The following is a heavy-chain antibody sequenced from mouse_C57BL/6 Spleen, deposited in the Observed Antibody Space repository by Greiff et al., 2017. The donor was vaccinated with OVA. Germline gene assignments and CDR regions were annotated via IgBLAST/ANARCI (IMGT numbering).Heavy chain of an antibody. CDR2: IYPGDGDT. CDR3: AGFQTARATWDY. J-gene: IGHJ2*01. D-gene: IGHD3-2*01. Sequence: QVQLQQSGAELVKPGASVTISCTASGFAFSSYWMNWVKQRPGKGLEWIGQIYPGDGDTNHNAMFKGKGILTADKSSSTAYMQLSSLTSENSAVYYCAGFQTARATWDYWGQGTTLTVSS. V-gene: IGHV1-80*01. CDR1: GFAFSSYW.